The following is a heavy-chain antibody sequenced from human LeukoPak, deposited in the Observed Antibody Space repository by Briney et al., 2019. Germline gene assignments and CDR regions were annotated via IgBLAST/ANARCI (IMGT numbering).Heavy chain of an antibody. CDR1: GGTFNNYA. CDR3: ARGNFYDNKGYSPELRY. J-gene: IGHJ4*02. V-gene: IGHV1-18*01. D-gene: IGHD3-10*01. CDR2: ISAYNGNT. Sequence: ASVKVSCKASGGTFNNYAISWVRQAPGQGLEWMGWISAYNGNTNYAQKLQGRVTMTTDTSTSTAYMELSRLTSDDTAVYYCARGNFYDNKGYSPELRYWGQGTLVTVSS.